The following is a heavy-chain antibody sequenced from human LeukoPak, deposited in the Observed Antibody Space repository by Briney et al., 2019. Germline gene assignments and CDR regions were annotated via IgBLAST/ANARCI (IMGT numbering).Heavy chain of an antibody. J-gene: IGHJ4*02. V-gene: IGHV3-21*01. CDR1: GFTFSSYR. CDR3: ARDTYGDYSFDN. D-gene: IGHD4-17*01. CDR2: ITSSSIYI. Sequence: GGSLRLSCAASGFTFSSYRMNWVRQASGKGLEWVSSITSSSIYIYYADSMKGRFTISRDNAQNSLYLQMNSLRAEDTAVYYCARDTYGDYSFDNWGQGTLVTVSS.